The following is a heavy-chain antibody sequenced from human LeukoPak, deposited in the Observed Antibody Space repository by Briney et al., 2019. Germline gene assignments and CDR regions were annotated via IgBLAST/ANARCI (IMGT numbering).Heavy chain of an antibody. D-gene: IGHD4-17*01. CDR2: ISHTSSYT. CDR3: ARDRTDYGAFDI. CDR1: GFTFSDYY. V-gene: IGHV3-11*06. J-gene: IGHJ3*02. Sequence: PGGSLRLSCAASGFTFSDYYMNWIRQAPGKGLEWVSYISHTSSYTNYADSVKGRFTISRDSAKNSLYLQMNSLRAEDTALYYCARDRTDYGAFDIWGQGTMVTVSS.